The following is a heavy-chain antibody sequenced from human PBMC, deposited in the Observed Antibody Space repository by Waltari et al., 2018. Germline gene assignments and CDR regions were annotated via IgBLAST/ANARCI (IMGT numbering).Heavy chain of an antibody. V-gene: IGHV3-21*01. J-gene: IGHJ6*02. Sequence: EVQLVESGGGLVKPGGSLRLSCAASGFTFSSYSMNWVRQAPGKGLEWVHSIRSSSSYIYYADSVKGRFTISRDNAKNSLYLQMNSLRAEDTAVYYCARDLVTIFGVAAYYYGMDVWGQGTTVTVSS. CDR3: ARDLVTIFGVAAYYYGMDV. CDR2: IRSSSSYI. D-gene: IGHD3-3*01. CDR1: GFTFSSYS.